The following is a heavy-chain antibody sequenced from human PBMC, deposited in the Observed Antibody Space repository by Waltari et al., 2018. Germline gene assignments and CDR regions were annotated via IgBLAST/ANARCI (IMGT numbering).Heavy chain of an antibody. D-gene: IGHD4-17*01. V-gene: IGHV4-39*07. J-gene: IGHJ1*01. CDR2: IYYSGST. CDR3: AANDFGDSH. CDR1: GGSVSSSGYY. Sequence: QLQLQESGPGVVKPSETLSLTCSVPGGSVSSSGYYWNWIRQPPGKGLEWIGSIYYSGSTYYNASLKSRVTISIDTTRNQFSLKIMSVTAADTAVYFCAANDFGDSHWGQGTLAIVSS.